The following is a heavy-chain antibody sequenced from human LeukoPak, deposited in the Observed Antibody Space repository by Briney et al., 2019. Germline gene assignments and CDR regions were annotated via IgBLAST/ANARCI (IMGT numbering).Heavy chain of an antibody. J-gene: IGHJ4*02. Sequence: TGASLRLSCAASGFTFSSYGMHWVRQAPGKGLEWVAVISYDGSNKYYADSVKGRFTISRDNSKNTLYLQMNSLRAEDTAVYYCAKDFNGWLRKALSYFDYWGQGTLVTVSS. CDR3: AKDFNGWLRKALSYFDY. CDR1: GFTFSSYG. V-gene: IGHV3-30*18. D-gene: IGHD5-12*01. CDR2: ISYDGSNK.